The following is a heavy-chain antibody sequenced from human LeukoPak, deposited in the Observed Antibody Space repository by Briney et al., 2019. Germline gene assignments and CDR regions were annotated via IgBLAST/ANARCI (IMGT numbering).Heavy chain of an antibody. V-gene: IGHV3-7*01. Sequence: GGSLRLSCATSGFTFSRYWMSWVRQAPGKGLEWVANMNEDGSKKFYGDSVKDRFTISRDNAKNSLYLQMNSLRADDTALYYCARHGNDNLECWGQGTLVTVSS. CDR2: MNEDGSKK. CDR1: GFTFSRYW. CDR3: ARHGNDNLEC. D-gene: IGHD3-22*01. J-gene: IGHJ4*02.